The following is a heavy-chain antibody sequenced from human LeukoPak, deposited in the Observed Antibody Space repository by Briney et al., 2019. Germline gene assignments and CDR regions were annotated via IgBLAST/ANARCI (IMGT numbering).Heavy chain of an antibody. D-gene: IGHD2-2*02. CDR2: ISGSGGST. CDR1: GFTFSSYA. Sequence: GGSLRLSCAASGFTFSSYAMSWVRQAPGKGLEWVSAISGSGGSTYYADSVKGRFTISRDNSKNTLYLQMNSLRAEDTAVYYCAKDEYCSSTSCYTDAFDIWGQGTMVTVSS. J-gene: IGHJ3*02. V-gene: IGHV3-23*01. CDR3: AKDEYCSSTSCYTDAFDI.